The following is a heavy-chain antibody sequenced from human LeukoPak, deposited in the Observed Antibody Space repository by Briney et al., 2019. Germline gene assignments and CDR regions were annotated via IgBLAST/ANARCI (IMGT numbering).Heavy chain of an antibody. CDR1: GFTFSNTW. J-gene: IGHJ4*02. CDR2: MKPNGNEQ. D-gene: IGHD2-21*01. V-gene: IGHV3-7*01. Sequence: GGSLRLSCAASGFTFSNTWMSWVRQAPGKGLEWVTNMKPNGNEQYYVDSVKGRFTISRDNAKNSLYLQMNSLRVEDTAVYYCARDSDGFDYWGQGALVTVSS. CDR3: ARDSDGFDY.